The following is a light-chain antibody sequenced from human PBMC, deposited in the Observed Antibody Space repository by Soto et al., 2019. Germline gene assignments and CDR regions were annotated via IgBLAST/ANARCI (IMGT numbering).Light chain of an antibody. CDR3: QQYSSSPPEFT. V-gene: IGKV3-20*01. CDR2: GAS. J-gene: IGKJ3*01. CDR1: QSVCSNY. Sequence: EIVLTQSPGTLSVSPGERVTLSCRASQSVCSNYLAWYQQRPGQAPRLLIFGASYRATGIPDRFSGSGSGTDFTLTISRLEPEDFAVYYCQQYSSSPPEFTFGPGTKVDSK.